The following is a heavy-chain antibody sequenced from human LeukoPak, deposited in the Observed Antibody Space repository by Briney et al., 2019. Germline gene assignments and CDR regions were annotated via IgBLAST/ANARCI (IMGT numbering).Heavy chain of an antibody. V-gene: IGHV3-48*01. CDR1: GFTFSSYS. CDR2: ISSSSSTI. J-gene: IGHJ4*02. Sequence: GGSLRLSCAASGFTFSSYSMNWVRQAPEKGLEWVSYISSSSSTIYYADSVKGRFTISRDNAKNSLYLQMNSLRAEDTAVYYCARHSFREIAAAGPYYFDYWGQGTLVTVSS. D-gene: IGHD6-13*01. CDR3: ARHSFREIAAAGPYYFDY.